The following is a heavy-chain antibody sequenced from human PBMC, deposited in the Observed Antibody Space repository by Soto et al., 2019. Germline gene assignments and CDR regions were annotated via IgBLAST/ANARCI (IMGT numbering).Heavy chain of an antibody. Sequence: ASVKVSCKASGGTFSSYTISWVRQAPGQGLEWMGWIGAYNGNTNYAQKLQGRVTMTTDTSTSTAYMELRSLRSDDTAVYYCARDCSSTSCYAGAFDIWGQGTMVTVSS. CDR2: IGAYNGNT. CDR3: ARDCSSTSCYAGAFDI. V-gene: IGHV1-18*01. J-gene: IGHJ3*02. CDR1: GGTFSSYT. D-gene: IGHD2-2*01.